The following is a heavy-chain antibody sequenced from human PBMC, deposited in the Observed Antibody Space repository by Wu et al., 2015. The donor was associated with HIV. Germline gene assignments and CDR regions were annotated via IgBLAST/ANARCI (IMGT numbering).Heavy chain of an antibody. V-gene: IGHV1-8*01. CDR1: GYTFTSYD. D-gene: IGHD3-10*01. CDR2: MNPNSGNT. CDR3: ARGVLLWFGELLRTDFDP. Sequence: QVQLVQSGAEVKKPGASVKVSCKASGYTFTSYDINWVRQATGQGLEWMGWMNPNSGNTGYAQKFQGRVTMTRNTSISTAYMELSSLRSEDTAVYYCARGVLLWFGELLRTDFDPWGQGTLVTVSS. J-gene: IGHJ5*02.